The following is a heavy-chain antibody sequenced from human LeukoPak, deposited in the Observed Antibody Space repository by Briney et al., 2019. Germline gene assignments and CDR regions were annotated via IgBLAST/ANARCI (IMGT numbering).Heavy chain of an antibody. CDR1: GGTFSSYA. CDR3: ATYPSPTMLFDY. J-gene: IGHJ4*02. CDR2: IIPIFGTA. D-gene: IGHD3-10*01. Sequence: SVKVSCKASGGTFSSYAISWVRQAPGQGLEWMGGIIPIFGTANYAQKFQGRVTMTEDTSTDTAYMELSSLRSEDTAVYYCATYPSPTMLFDYWGQGTLVTVSS. V-gene: IGHV1-69*06.